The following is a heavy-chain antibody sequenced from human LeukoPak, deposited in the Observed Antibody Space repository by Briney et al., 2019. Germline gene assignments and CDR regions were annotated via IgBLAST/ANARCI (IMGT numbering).Heavy chain of an antibody. Sequence: GGSLRLSCAASGFTFSTYGMHWVRQAPGKGLEWVALIWNDGSSMHYADSVKGRFTISRDNSKRTLDLQMNGLRAEDMAVYYCARGPWASGTQITSLDLWGRGTLVTVSS. CDR2: IWNDGSSM. V-gene: IGHV3-33*01. CDR1: GFTFSTYG. J-gene: IGHJ2*01. CDR3: ARGPWASGTQITSLDL. D-gene: IGHD3-10*01.